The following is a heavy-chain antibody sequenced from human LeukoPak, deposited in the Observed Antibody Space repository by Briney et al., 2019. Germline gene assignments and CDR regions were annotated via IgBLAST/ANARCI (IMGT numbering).Heavy chain of an antibody. CDR1: GFTFSDYS. Sequence: PGGSLRLSCAASGFTFSDYSMNWVRQSRGKGLEWVSSISSSSTYIYYADSVKGRFTISRDNAKNSLYLQINSLRAGDTAVYYGARNYGDYIELLGGGLDSWGQGTLVTVSS. J-gene: IGHJ4*02. V-gene: IGHV3-21*01. CDR3: ARNYGDYIELLGGGLDS. D-gene: IGHD4-17*01. CDR2: ISSSSTYI.